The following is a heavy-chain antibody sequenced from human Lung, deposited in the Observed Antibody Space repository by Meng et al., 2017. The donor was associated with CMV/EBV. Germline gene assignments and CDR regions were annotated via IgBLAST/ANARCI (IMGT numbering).Heavy chain of an antibody. CDR3: AGGMAGSRKVEY. J-gene: IGHJ4*02. D-gene: IGHD6-19*01. CDR2: ISGGGGFT. CDR1: GLTFSRYT. Sequence: GGSXRPXCAVYGLTFSRYTMTWVRRAPGKGLEWLSNISGGGGFTNYADSVKGRFTVSRDNSNNPVYLQMNSLRADDTAVYYCAGGMAGSRKVEYWGQGTLVTVSS. V-gene: IGHV3-23*01.